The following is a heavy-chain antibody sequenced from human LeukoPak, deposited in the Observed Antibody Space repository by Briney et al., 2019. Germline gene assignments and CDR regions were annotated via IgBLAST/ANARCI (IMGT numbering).Heavy chain of an antibody. Sequence: PSETLSLTCTVSGGSISSYYWNWLRQPPGKGLEWIGYIYYSGSTKYNPSLKSRVTMSLDTSKKQFSLRLTSVTAADTAVYYYARGFDSKSTYFDYWGLGTLVTVSS. CDR2: IYYSGST. CDR1: GGSISSYY. V-gene: IGHV4-59*01. CDR3: ARGFDSKSTYFDY. D-gene: IGHD5-12*01. J-gene: IGHJ4*02.